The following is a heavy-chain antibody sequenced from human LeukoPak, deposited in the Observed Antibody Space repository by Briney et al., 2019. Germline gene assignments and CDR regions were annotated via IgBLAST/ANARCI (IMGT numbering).Heavy chain of an antibody. Sequence: ASVKVSCKASVYTFTSYYMHWVRQAPGQGLEWMGLINPTGGSTGYAQKFQGRVTMTRDMSTSTDYMGLSSLRSEDTAIYYCARDNSVGDNAWWFDPWGQGTLVTVSS. CDR2: INPTGGST. J-gene: IGHJ5*02. CDR3: ARDNSVGDNAWWFDP. D-gene: IGHD1-26*01. CDR1: VYTFTSYY. V-gene: IGHV1-46*01.